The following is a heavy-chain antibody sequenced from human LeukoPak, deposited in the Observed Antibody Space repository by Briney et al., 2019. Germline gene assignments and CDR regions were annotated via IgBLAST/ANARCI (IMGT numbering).Heavy chain of an antibody. Sequence: SETLSLTCTVSGGSISGYFWSWIRQPPGKGLEWVGYIYYTGSTHYNPSLKSRVTISVDTSKNQFSLKLSSVTAADTAVYYCARSRGWGSGYDRYSSDFDSWGRGTLVTVSS. J-gene: IGHJ4*02. CDR2: IYYTGST. CDR3: ARSRGWGSGYDRYSSDFDS. CDR1: GGSISGYF. D-gene: IGHD5-12*01. V-gene: IGHV4-59*01.